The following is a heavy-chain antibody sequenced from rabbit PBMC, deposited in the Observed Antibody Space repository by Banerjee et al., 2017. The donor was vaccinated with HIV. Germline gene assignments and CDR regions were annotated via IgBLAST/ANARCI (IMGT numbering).Heavy chain of an antibody. CDR2: IYTGSGNT. CDR3: ARDLDGVIGWNFGW. V-gene: IGHV1S40*01. D-gene: IGHD1-1*01. CDR1: GFSFSYSDY. J-gene: IGHJ4*01. Sequence: QSLEESGGDLVKPGASLTLTCTASGFSFSYSDYMCWVRQPPGKGPEWIGCIYTGSGNTNYASWAKGRFTISKTSSTTVTLQMTSLTAADTATYFCARDLDGVIGWNFGWWGPGTLVTVS.